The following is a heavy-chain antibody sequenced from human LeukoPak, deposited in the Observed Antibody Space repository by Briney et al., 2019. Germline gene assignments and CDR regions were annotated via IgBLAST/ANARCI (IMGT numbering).Heavy chain of an antibody. Sequence: PGGSLRLSCAASGFTFSSYGMHWVRQAPGKGLEWVAVISYDGSNKYYADPVKGRFTISRDNSKNTLYLQMNSLRAEDTAVYYCAILPTYDYVWGSYRYKNYWGQGTLVTVSS. CDR3: AILPTYDYVWGSYRYKNY. D-gene: IGHD3-16*02. J-gene: IGHJ4*02. CDR1: GFTFSSYG. V-gene: IGHV3-30*03. CDR2: ISYDGSNK.